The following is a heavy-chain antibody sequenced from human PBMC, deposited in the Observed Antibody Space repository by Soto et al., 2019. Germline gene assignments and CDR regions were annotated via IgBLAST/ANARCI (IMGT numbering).Heavy chain of an antibody. Sequence: QVQLVESGGGVVQPGRSLRLSCAASGFTFSSYGMHWDRQAPGKGLEWVAVISYDGSNKYYADSVKGRFTISRDNSKNTLYLQMNSLRAEDTAVYYCAKEGVGYCSGGSCYGAEYFQHWGQGTLVTVSS. D-gene: IGHD2-15*01. J-gene: IGHJ1*01. CDR2: ISYDGSNK. V-gene: IGHV3-30*18. CDR1: GFTFSSYG. CDR3: AKEGVGYCSGGSCYGAEYFQH.